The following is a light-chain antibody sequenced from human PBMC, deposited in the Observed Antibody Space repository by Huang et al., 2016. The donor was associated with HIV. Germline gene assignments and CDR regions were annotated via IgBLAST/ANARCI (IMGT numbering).Light chain of an antibody. CDR3: QQYNNWPSIT. J-gene: IGKJ5*01. Sequence: EIVMTQSPATLSVSPGERATLSCRASQSVTSLAWYQQKPGQAPRLLIYAASTRATGIPARFSGSGSGTEFTLNITSLQSEDFAVYYCQQYNNWPSITFGQGTRLEIK. CDR1: QSVTS. CDR2: AAS. V-gene: IGKV3-15*01.